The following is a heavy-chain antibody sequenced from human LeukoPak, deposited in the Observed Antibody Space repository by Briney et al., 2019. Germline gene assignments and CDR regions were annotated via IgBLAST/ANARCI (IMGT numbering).Heavy chain of an antibody. D-gene: IGHD3-10*01. V-gene: IGHV1-2*02. Sequence: ASVKVSCKASGYTFTDYYMHWVRQAPGQGLEWMGWINPNSGGTNYAQKFQGRVTMTRDTSISTAYMELSSLRYDDTAVYYCATNILVRDIINWFDPWGQGTLVTVSS. J-gene: IGHJ5*02. CDR3: ATNILVRDIINWFDP. CDR1: GYTFTDYY. CDR2: INPNSGGT.